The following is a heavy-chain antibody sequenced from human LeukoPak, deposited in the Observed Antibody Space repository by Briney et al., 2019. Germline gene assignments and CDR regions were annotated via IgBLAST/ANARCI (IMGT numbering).Heavy chain of an antibody. CDR3: ASGAGDGYKGYFDY. D-gene: IGHD5-24*01. V-gene: IGHV3-30*03. CDR2: ISYDGSNT. Sequence: GGSLRLSCAASGFTFSSYGMHWVRQAPGKGLEWVAVISYDGSNTYYADSVKGRFTISRDNSKNTLYLQMNSLRAEDTAVYYCASGAGDGYKGYFDYWGQGTLVTVSS. CDR1: GFTFSSYG. J-gene: IGHJ4*02.